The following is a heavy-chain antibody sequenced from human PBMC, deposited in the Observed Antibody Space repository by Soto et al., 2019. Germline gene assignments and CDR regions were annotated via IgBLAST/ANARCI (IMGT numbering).Heavy chain of an antibody. V-gene: IGHV1-24*01. CDR2: FDPEDGET. CDR3: VTGHWNYGSNYYYCGMDV. CDR1: GYTLTELS. J-gene: IGHJ6*02. D-gene: IGHD1-7*01. Sequence: ASVKVSCKVSGYTLTELSMHCVRQAPGKGLERMGGFDPEDGETIYEQKFQGRVTMTEDTSTDTAYMELSSLRSEDTAVYYCVTGHWNYGSNYYYCGMDVWGQGTTVTVSS.